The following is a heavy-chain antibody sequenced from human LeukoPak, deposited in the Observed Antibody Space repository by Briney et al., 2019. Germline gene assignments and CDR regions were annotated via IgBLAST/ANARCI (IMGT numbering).Heavy chain of an antibody. V-gene: IGHV4-59*08. CDR2: TYDSGDT. CDR1: GVSITSYY. D-gene: IGHD1/OR15-1a*01. J-gene: IGHJ5*01. CDR3: ARSISGTRSKFDC. Sequence: SETLSLTCTVSGVSITSYYWSWIRQPPGKGLEWIGFTYDSGDTTSNPSLKSRVTISVDTSKKYFSLKLSYVTAADTAVYYCARSISGTRSKFDCWGQGTLVTVSS.